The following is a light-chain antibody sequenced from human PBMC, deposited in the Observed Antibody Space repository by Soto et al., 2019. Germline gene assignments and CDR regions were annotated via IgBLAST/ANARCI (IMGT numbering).Light chain of an antibody. CDR1: QSISSW. Sequence: KGTQSPSTLSASVGDRVTITCRASQSISSWLAWYQQKPGKAPKLLIYKASSLESGVPSRFSGSGSGTEFTLTISSLQPDDFATYYCQQYNSYSRTFGQGSKVDVK. CDR3: QQYNSYSRT. J-gene: IGKJ1*01. CDR2: KAS. V-gene: IGKV1-5*03.